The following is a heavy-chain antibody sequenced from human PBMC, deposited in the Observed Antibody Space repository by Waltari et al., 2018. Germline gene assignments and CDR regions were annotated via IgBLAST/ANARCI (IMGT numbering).Heavy chain of an antibody. Sequence: EVQLLESGGGLVQPGGSLRLSCAASGFTFRSYAMSWVRQAPGQGLEWVSASSGSGGSTYYADAVKGRFTSARDNSKNTLYLQMNSLRAEDTAVYYCALTPPDGYSSSWYFFFGVWGQGTTVTVSS. CDR1: GFTFRSYA. CDR2: SSGSGGST. CDR3: ALTPPDGYSSSWYFFFGV. D-gene: IGHD6-13*01. V-gene: IGHV3-23*01. J-gene: IGHJ6*02.